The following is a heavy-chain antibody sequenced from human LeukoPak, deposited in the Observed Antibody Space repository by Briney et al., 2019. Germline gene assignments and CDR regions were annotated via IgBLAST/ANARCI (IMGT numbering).Heavy chain of an antibody. V-gene: IGHV2-5*01. CDR1: GFSLSTSGVG. CDR2: IYWNDDK. J-gene: IGHJ5*02. D-gene: IGHD2-2*01. CDR3: AHTQVVVPASAYNWFDP. Sequence: SGPTLVNPTQTLTLTCTFSGFSLSTSGVGVGWIRQPPGKALEWLALIYWNDDKRYSPSLKSRLTITKDTSKNQVVLTMTNMDPVDTATYYCAHTQVVVPASAYNWFDPWGQGTLVTVSS.